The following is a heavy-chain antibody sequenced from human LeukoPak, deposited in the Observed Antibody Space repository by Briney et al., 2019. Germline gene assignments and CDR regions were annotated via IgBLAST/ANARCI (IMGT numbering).Heavy chain of an antibody. CDR2: TSDGGAAT. V-gene: IGHV3-23*01. J-gene: IGHJ5*02. CDR3: AKALNVLVPSTSRWFDP. Sequence: GGSLRLSCAASGFTFSNYAMTWVRQAPGKGLEWVSTTSDGGAATYYADSVKGRFTISRDNSKNTLSLQMNSLRAEDTAVYYCAKALNVLVPSTSRWFDPWGQGTLVTVSS. D-gene: IGHD2-2*01. CDR1: GFTFSNYA.